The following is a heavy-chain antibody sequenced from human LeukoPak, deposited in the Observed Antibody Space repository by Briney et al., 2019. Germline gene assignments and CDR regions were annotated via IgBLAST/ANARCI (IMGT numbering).Heavy chain of an antibody. J-gene: IGHJ6*02. D-gene: IGHD3-3*01. CDR3: ARGIVFRSYYDFWSGYPSYGMDV. Sequence: GASVKVSCKASGYTFTSYDINWVRQATGQGLEWMGWMNPNSGNTGYAQKFQGRVTMTRNTSISTAYMELSSLRSEDTAVYYCARGIVFRSYYDFWSGYPSYGMDVWGQGTTVTVSS. V-gene: IGHV1-8*01. CDR2: MNPNSGNT. CDR1: GYTFTSYD.